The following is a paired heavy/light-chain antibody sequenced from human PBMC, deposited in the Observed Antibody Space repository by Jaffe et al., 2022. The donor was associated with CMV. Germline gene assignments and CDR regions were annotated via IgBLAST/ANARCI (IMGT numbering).Heavy chain of an antibody. J-gene: IGHJ3*01. CDR3: ARQVETAAPAATGEAFDV. CDR1: GYMFTDYW. CDR2: IDPRDSYF. D-gene: IGHD2-2*01. V-gene: IGHV5-10-1*03. Sequence: EVQLVQSGAEVKKPGESLTISCQGSGYMFTDYWISWVRQMPGKGLEWVARIDPRDSYFNHNPSLRDHVTVSADTSISTAYLQLSGLRASDTAIYYCARQVETAAPAATGEAFDVWGQGTRVIVSS.
Light chain of an antibody. CDR3: GVWSYGLGAVV. J-gene: IGLJ3*02. CDR1: ASDIGRSY. V-gene: IGLV1-51*02. CDR2: ENQ. Sequence: QSVLTQPPSVSATPGQRVTISCSGSASDIGRSYVSWYLHLPGTVPKLLIYENQKRPSGIPDRISGSKSGTSATLAITGLQTGDEGDYYCGVWSYGLGAVVFGGGTKLTVL.